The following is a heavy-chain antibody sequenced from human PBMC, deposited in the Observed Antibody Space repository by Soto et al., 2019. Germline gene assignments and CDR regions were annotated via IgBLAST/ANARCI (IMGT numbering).Heavy chain of an antibody. Sequence: TSETLSLTCAVSGVSLTSGNWWTWVRQSPQRGLEYIGEIFHDGTANYYPSFERRVAMSVDTSRNQFSLKLTSVTAADTAVYFCARLVYDTRLNYMYFDFWGPGTLVTVSS. CDR3: ARLVYDTRLNYMYFDF. D-gene: IGHD3-10*01. CDR2: IFHDGTA. V-gene: IGHV4-4*02. J-gene: IGHJ4*02. CDR1: GVSLTSGNW.